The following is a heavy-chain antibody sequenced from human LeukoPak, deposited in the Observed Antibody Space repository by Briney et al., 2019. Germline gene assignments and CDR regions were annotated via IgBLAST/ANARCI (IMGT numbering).Heavy chain of an antibody. CDR1: GYTFTGYY. D-gene: IGHD3-10*01. CDR2: INPNSGGA. CDR3: ASHYGSGSYLPDYYYYMDV. J-gene: IGHJ6*03. Sequence: ASVKVSCKASGYTFTGYYMHWVRQAPGQGLEWMGWINPNSGGANYAQKFQGRVTMTRDTSISTAYMELSRLRSDDTAVYYCASHYGSGSYLPDYYYYMDVWGKGTTVTISS. V-gene: IGHV1-2*02.